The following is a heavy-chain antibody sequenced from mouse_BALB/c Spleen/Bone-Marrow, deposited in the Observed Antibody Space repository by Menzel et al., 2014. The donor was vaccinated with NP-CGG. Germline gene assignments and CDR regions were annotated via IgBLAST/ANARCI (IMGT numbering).Heavy chain of an antibody. D-gene: IGHD1-1*01. J-gene: IGHJ3*01. CDR2: IDPANGNT. CDR3: ANYYYGSSLFAY. CDR1: GFNIKDTY. V-gene: IGHV14-3*02. Sequence: VHVKQSGAELVKPGASVKLSCTASGFNIKDTYMHWVKQRPEQGLEWIGRIDPANGNTKYDPKFQGKATITADTSSNTAYLKLSSLTSEDTAVYYCANYYYGSSLFAYWGQGTLVAVSA.